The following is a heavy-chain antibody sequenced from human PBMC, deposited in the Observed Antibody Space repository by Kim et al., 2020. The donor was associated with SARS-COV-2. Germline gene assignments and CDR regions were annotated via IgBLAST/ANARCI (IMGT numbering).Heavy chain of an antibody. CDR2: ISSSSSYI. J-gene: IGHJ4*02. D-gene: IGHD3-9*01. CDR1: GFTFSSYS. V-gene: IGHV3-21*01. Sequence: GGSLRLSCAASGFTFSSYSMNWVRQAPGKGLEWVSSISSSSSYIYYADSVKGRFTISRDNAKNSLYLQMNSLRAEDTAVYYCASSPDVLRYFDWLLQEYYFDYWGQGTLVTVSS. CDR3: ASSPDVLRYFDWLLQEYYFDY.